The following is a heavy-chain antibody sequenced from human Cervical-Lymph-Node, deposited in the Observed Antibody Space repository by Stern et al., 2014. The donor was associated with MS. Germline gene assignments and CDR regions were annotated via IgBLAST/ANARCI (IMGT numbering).Heavy chain of an antibody. D-gene: IGHD4-11*01. CDR1: GYTFTSYG. J-gene: IGHJ6*02. CDR3: AKSPYDYSNYADYYGMDV. CDR2: ISDYNGNT. Sequence: VQLVQSGAEVKKPGASVKVSCKASGYTFTSYGISWVRQAPGQGREWMGWISDYNGNTNYAQKLQGRVTMTTDTSTSTAYMELRSLRSDDTAVYYCAKSPYDYSNYADYYGMDVWGQGTTVTVSS. V-gene: IGHV1-18*04.